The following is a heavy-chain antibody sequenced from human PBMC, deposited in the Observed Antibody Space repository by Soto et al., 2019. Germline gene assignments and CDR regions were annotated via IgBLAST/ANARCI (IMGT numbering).Heavy chain of an antibody. V-gene: IGHV2-5*02. J-gene: IGHJ4*02. Sequence: QITLKESGPTLVKPTQTLTLICTFSGFSLYSRGVGVGWIRQPPGKALEWLALIYWDDDKRYSSSLKNRLTITKEYSKNQVVLTMSNMDPVDTATYYCALCSTRFSSYPDYWGEGTLVSDSS. CDR2: IYWDDDK. CDR3: ALCSTRFSSYPDY. CDR1: GFSLYSRGVG. D-gene: IGHD6-19*01.